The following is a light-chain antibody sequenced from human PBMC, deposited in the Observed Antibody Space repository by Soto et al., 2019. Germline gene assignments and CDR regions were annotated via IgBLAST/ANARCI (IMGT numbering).Light chain of an antibody. J-gene: IGKJ5*01. CDR3: QQRSSWPPTFT. CDR2: GAS. V-gene: IGKV3D-20*02. Sequence: DIVLTQSPVTLSLPPGERATVYCGASQRVSGGCLAWYQQKPGQSPRLLRYGASNRATCIPDWFSGSGSGTDFTPTISSLEPEDFAVYYCQQRSSWPPTFTFCRGTRLGI. CDR1: QRVSGGC.